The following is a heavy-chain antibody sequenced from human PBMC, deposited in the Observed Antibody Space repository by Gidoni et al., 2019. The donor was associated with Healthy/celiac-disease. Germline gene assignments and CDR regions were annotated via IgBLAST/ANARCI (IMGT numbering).Heavy chain of an antibody. D-gene: IGHD3-22*01. Sequence: QVQLVESGGGVVQPGRSLRLSCAASGFTFRSYGMHWVRQAPGKGLEWVAVISYDGSNKYYADSVKGRFTISRDNSKNTLYLQMNSLRAEDTAVYYCAKDTPSDYYDSSALDYWGQGTLVTVSS. CDR3: AKDTPSDYYDSSALDY. CDR1: GFTFRSYG. V-gene: IGHV3-30*18. J-gene: IGHJ4*02. CDR2: ISYDGSNK.